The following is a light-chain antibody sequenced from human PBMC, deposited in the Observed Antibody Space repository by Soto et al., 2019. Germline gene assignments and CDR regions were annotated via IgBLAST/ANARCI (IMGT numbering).Light chain of an antibody. CDR1: QSISSY. CDR3: QQSYSTPFA. CDR2: AAS. Sequence: DIQMTQSPSPLSASVGDRVTITCRASQSISSYLNWYQQKPGTAPKLLIYAASSLQSGVPSRFSGSGSGTDFTLTISSLQPEDFATYYCQQSYSTPFAFGPGTKVDI. J-gene: IGKJ3*01. V-gene: IGKV1-39*01.